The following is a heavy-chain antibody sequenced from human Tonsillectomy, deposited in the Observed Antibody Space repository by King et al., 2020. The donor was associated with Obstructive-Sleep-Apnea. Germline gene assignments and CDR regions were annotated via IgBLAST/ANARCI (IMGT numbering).Heavy chain of an antibody. CDR3: AREEPIYRYGMDV. CDR1: GASISSNNW. D-gene: IGHD1-14*01. V-gene: IGHV4-4*02. CDR2: IYHRGGT. J-gene: IGHJ6*02. Sequence: VQLQESGPGLVKPSGTLSLTCAVSGASISSNNWWGWVRQPPGKGLEWIGEIYHRGGTNYNPSLKSRVTISVDKTQNQFSLKLTSVTAADTAVYYCAREEPIYRYGMDVWGQGTTVTVSS.